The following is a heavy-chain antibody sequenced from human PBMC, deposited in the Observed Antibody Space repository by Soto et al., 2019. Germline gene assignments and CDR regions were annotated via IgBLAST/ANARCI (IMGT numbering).Heavy chain of an antibody. CDR1: GYTFTGYY. CDR2: INPNSGGT. Sequence: GSVKVSCKASGYTFTGYYMHWVRQAPGQGLEWMGWINPNSGGTNYAQKFQGRVTMTRDTSISTAYMELSRLRSDDTAVYYCARDLSTPPGSSPGFYGMDVWGQGTTVTVSS. J-gene: IGHJ6*02. D-gene: IGHD2-2*01. V-gene: IGHV1-2*02. CDR3: ARDLSTPPGSSPGFYGMDV.